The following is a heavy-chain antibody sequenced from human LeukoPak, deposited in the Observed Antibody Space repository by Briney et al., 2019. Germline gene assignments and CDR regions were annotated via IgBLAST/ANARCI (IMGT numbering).Heavy chain of an antibody. J-gene: IGHJ5*02. CDR1: GFTFSSYG. CDR2: IYYSGST. V-gene: IGHV4-59*06. Sequence: PGGSLRLSCAASGFTFSSYGMHWIRQPPGKGLEWIGYIYYSGSTYYNPSLKSRVTISVDTSKNQFSLKLSSVTAADTAVYYCASQRPDRSFDPWGQGTLVTVSS. CDR3: ASQRPDRSFDP.